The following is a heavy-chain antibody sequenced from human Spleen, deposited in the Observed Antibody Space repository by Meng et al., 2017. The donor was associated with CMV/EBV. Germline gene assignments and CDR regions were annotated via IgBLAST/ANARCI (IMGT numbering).Heavy chain of an antibody. D-gene: IGHD6-13*01. J-gene: IGHJ2*01. V-gene: IGHV4-34*01. Sequence: SETLSLTCSVYGGSFSDYYWSWIRQPPGKGLEWIGEITHSGNTNYNPSLKSRVTISVDTSKNQFSLKLTSMTAADTAVYYCARGQEHTSSWYTYWYFDLWGRGTLVTVSS. CDR2: ITHSGNT. CDR3: ARGQEHTSSWYTYWYFDL. CDR1: GGSFSDYY.